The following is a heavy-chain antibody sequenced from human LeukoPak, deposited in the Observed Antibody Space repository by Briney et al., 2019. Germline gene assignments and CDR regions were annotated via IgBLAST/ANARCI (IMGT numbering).Heavy chain of an antibody. Sequence: GGSLRLSCAASGFTFSTYGMHWVRQAPGKGLEWVAFIQYDGSNKYYTDSVQGRFTISRDNSKNTLYLQMNSLRAEVTAVYYCAKDQGYFTSAGYWGQGTLVTVSS. V-gene: IGHV3-30*02. CDR3: AKDQGYFTSAGY. J-gene: IGHJ4*02. CDR2: IQYDGSNK. CDR1: GFTFSTYG. D-gene: IGHD2-8*01.